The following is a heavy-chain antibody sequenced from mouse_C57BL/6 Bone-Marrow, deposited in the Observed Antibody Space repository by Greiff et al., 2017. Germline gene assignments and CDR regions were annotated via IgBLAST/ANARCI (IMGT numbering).Heavy chain of an antibody. CDR2: IHPSDSAT. CDR3: AIPIYYGNLFDY. J-gene: IGHJ2*01. D-gene: IGHD2-1*01. V-gene: IGHV1-74*01. Sequence: VKLQQPGAELVKPGASVKVSCKASGYTFTSYWMHWVKQRPGQGLEWIGRIHPSDSATNYNQKFKGKATLTVDKSSSTAYLQLSSLTSEDSAVYYCAIPIYYGNLFDYWGQGTTLTVSS. CDR1: GYTFTSYW.